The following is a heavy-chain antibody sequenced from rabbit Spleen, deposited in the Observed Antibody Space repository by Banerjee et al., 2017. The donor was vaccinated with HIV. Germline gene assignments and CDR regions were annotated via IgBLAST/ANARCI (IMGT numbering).Heavy chain of an antibody. Sequence: QSLEESGGGLVQPEGSLALTCKASGFSFSSSDYICWVRQAPGKGLEWISCIAGSISGFTYSATWAKGRFTISKTSSTTVTLQMTSLTAADTATYFCARDTGSSFSSYGMDLWGPGTLVTVS. D-gene: IGHD8-1*01. J-gene: IGHJ6*01. CDR3: ARDTGSSFSSYGMDL. CDR1: GFSFSSSDY. CDR2: IAGSISGFT. V-gene: IGHV1S40*01.